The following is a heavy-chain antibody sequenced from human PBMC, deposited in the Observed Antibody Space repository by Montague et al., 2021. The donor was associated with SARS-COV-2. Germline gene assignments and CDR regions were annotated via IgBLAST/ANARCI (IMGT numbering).Heavy chain of an antibody. CDR3: AREGGWLSRGSYYFDY. Sequence: SETLSLTCTVSGGSISSSSYYWGWIRQPPGKGLGWIGSIYYSGSTYYNPSLNSRVTISVDTSKNQFSLKLSSVTAADTAVYYCAREGGWLSRGSYYFDYWGQGTLVTVSS. V-gene: IGHV4-39*07. CDR2: IYYSGST. J-gene: IGHJ4*02. CDR1: GGSISSSSYY. D-gene: IGHD3-22*01.